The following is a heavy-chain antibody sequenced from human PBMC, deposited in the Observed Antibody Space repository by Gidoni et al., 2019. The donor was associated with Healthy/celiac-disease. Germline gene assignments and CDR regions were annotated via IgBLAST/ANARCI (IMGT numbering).Heavy chain of an antibody. J-gene: IGHJ5*02. CDR3: ARLWSSSWYWFDP. Sequence: QVQLQESGPGLVKPSETLSLTCPVSGGSISSSYWSWIRQPPGKGLEWIGYIYYSGSTNYNPSLKSRVTISVDTSKNQFSLKLSSVTAADTAVYYCARLWSSSWYWFDPWGQGTLVTVSS. CDR2: IYYSGST. V-gene: IGHV4-59*08. D-gene: IGHD6-13*01. CDR1: GGSISSSY.